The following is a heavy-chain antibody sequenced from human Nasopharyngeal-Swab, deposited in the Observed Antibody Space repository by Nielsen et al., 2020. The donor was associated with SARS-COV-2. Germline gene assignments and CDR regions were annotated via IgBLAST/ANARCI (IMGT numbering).Heavy chain of an antibody. Sequence: SETLSLTCTVSGGSISSSSYYWSWIRQPPGRGLEWIGEINHSGSTNYNPSLKSRVTISVDTSKNQFSLKLSSVTAADTAVYYCARETLWFRELLGPPHYYYGMDVWGQGTTVTVSS. D-gene: IGHD3-10*01. CDR3: ARETLWFRELLGPPHYYYGMDV. CDR1: GGSISSSSYY. V-gene: IGHV4-39*07. J-gene: IGHJ6*02. CDR2: INHSGST.